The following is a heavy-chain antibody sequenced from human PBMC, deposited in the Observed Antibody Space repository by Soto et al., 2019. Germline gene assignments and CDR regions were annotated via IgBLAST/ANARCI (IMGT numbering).Heavy chain of an antibody. CDR3: ARAEYCGGDCYPHNFDY. J-gene: IGHJ4*02. Sequence: GGSLRLSCAASGFTFSSYSMNWVRQAPGKGLEWVSSISSSSSYIYYADSVKGRFTISRDNAKNSLYLQMNSLRAEDTAVYYCARAEYCGGDCYPHNFDYWGQGTLVTVSS. D-gene: IGHD2-21*01. CDR2: ISSSSSYI. CDR1: GFTFSSYS. V-gene: IGHV3-21*01.